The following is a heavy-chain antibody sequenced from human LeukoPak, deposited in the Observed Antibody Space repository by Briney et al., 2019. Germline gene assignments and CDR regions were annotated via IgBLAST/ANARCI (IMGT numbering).Heavy chain of an antibody. CDR3: AAGGLVGATTVDP. CDR1: GFTFTSSA. J-gene: IGHJ5*02. CDR2: IVVGSGNA. V-gene: IGHV1-58*01. Sequence: SVKVSCKASGFTFTSSAVQWVRQARGQRLEWIGWIVVGSGNANYAQKFQERVTITRDMSTSTAYMELSSLRSEDTAVYYCAAGGLVGATTVDPWGQGTLVTVSS. D-gene: IGHD1-26*01.